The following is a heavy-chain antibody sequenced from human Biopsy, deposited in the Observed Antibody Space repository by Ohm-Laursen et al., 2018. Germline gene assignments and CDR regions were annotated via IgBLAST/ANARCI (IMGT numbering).Heavy chain of an antibody. D-gene: IGHD4-11*01. CDR2: ISYDGSGE. J-gene: IGHJ2*01. Sequence: SLRLSCAASGFTFTSYGMHWVRQAPGKGLEWVAVISYDGSGEYYADSLQGRFTISRDNPKNTVDLQMNSLRAEDTAVYFCARVGKRWDYSNYFSWHFDLWGRGTRVPVSS. CDR1: GFTFTSYG. CDR3: ARVGKRWDYSNYFSWHFDL. V-gene: IGHV3-30*03.